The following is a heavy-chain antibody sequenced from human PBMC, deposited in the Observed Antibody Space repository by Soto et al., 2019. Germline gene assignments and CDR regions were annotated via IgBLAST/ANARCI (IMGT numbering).Heavy chain of an antibody. V-gene: IGHV4-4*07. Sequence: QVQLQESGPGLVKPSETLSLTCTVSGGSIGSYHWSWIRQPAGKGLEWIGRIYASGSTDYNPFLKSRVTMSVDTSKNQFSLKLSSVTAADTAVYYCARGVASWGNLEYWGQGTLVTVSS. CDR2: IYASGST. D-gene: IGHD3-16*01. CDR1: GGSIGSYH. CDR3: ARGVASWGNLEY. J-gene: IGHJ4*02.